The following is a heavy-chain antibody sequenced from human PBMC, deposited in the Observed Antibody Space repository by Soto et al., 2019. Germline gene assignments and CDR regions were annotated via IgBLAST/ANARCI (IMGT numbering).Heavy chain of an antibody. V-gene: IGHV3-30*03. CDR1: RFTFSSYA. Sequence: GGSLRLSCAGSRFTFSSYAMHWVRQAPGMGLEWMALILHDGSAEYYADSVKGRFTISRDNSKNTLYLQMNSLRAEDTAVYYCARSRDGYSFYFYYGMDGWGQGTTVTVSS. CDR2: ILHDGSAE. CDR3: ARSRDGYSFYFYYGMDG. J-gene: IGHJ6*02. D-gene: IGHD4-4*01.